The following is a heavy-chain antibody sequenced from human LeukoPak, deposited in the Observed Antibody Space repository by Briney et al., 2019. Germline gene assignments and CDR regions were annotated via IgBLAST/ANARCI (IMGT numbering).Heavy chain of an antibody. CDR1: GFSFTTYA. V-gene: IGHV3-23*01. Sequence: PGGSLRLSCAASGFSFTTYAMTWVRQAPGKGLEWVSTISESGGTSYYADSVKGRFTISRDNSENTVYLQMNSLRAEDTAVYYCARQNVIVGAGLFDYWGQGTLVTVSS. CDR3: ARQNVIVGAGLFDY. D-gene: IGHD1-26*01. CDR2: ISESGGTS. J-gene: IGHJ4*02.